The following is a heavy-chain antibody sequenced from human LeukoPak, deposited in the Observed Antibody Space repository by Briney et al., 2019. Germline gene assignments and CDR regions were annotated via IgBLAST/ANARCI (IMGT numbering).Heavy chain of an antibody. Sequence: PGGSPRLSCAASGFTFSSYSMNWVRQAPGKGLEWVSSISSSSYIYYADSVKGRFTISRDNAKNSLYLQMNSLRAEDTAVYYCARSYSGSYYADYWGQGTLVTVSS. CDR1: GFTFSSYS. V-gene: IGHV3-21*01. CDR2: ISSSSYI. J-gene: IGHJ4*02. D-gene: IGHD1-26*01. CDR3: ARSYSGSYYADY.